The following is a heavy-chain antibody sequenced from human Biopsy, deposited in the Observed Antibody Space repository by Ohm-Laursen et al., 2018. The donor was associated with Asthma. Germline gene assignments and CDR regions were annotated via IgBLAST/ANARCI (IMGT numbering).Heavy chain of an antibody. V-gene: IGHV3-30*18. CDR3: AKDTEGRYDFWSGLSYNYYGMDV. CDR1: GFTFSSYG. Sequence: SSLTLSCAASGFTFSSYGMYWVRQAPGKGLEWVAVISYDGSNKYYADSVKGRFTISRDNSKNTLYLQMNSLRAEDTAVYYCAKDTEGRYDFWSGLSYNYYGMDVWGQGTTVTVSS. J-gene: IGHJ6*02. CDR2: ISYDGSNK. D-gene: IGHD3-3*01.